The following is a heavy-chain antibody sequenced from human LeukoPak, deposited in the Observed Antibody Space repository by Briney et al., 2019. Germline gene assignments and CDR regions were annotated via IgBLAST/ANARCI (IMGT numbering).Heavy chain of an antibody. V-gene: IGHV1-8*03. CDR1: GYTFTSYD. CDR2: MNPNSGNT. D-gene: IGHD2-8*01. CDR3: AREGGVTYCTNGVCHFDY. Sequence: GASVKVSCKASGYTFTSYDINWVRQATGQGLEWMGWMNPNSGNTGYAQKFQGRVTITRNTSISTVYMELSSLRSEDTAVYYCAREGGVTYCTNGVCHFDYWGQGTLVTVSS. J-gene: IGHJ4*02.